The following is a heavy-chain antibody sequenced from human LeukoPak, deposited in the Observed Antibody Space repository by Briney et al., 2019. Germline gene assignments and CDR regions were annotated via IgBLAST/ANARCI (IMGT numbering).Heavy chain of an antibody. CDR3: ASGRDGYNYFDS. CDR1: GFTFSNYG. CDR2: TSYDETNK. J-gene: IGHJ4*02. D-gene: IGHD5-24*01. V-gene: IGHV3-30*03. Sequence: GALRLSCGASGFTFSNYGMHWVRQAPGKGLEWVAVTSYDETNKYYADSVKGRFTISRDNAKNTLYLQMNSLRAEDTAVYYCASGRDGYNYFDSWGQGILVTVSS.